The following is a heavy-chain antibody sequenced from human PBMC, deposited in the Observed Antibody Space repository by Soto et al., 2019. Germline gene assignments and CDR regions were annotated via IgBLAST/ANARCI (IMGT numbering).Heavy chain of an antibody. V-gene: IGHV3-53*01. CDR2: FYLADGT. CDR3: ATWLLREHAFDI. Sequence: DVQVVESGGGLIQPGGSLRLSCAGSGFIVNGKKYITWVRQAPGKGLDWVSGFYLADGTYYADSVKGRFTVSIDSSKNTVYLQMNNLCPEDTAVYYCATWLLREHAFDIWGLGTMVTVSS. J-gene: IGHJ3*02. D-gene: IGHD2-15*01. CDR1: GFIVNGKKY.